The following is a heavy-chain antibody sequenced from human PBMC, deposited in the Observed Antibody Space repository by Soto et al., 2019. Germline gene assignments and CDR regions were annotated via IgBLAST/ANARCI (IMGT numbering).Heavy chain of an antibody. CDR1: AYTFTDYY. J-gene: IGHJ4*02. D-gene: IGHD7-27*01. CDR3: ARGSSLGLEY. Sequence: QVQLVQSGAEVKRPRASVKVSCKASAYTFTDYYIHWVRQAPGQGLEWMGLINPSGGTTTYLQKFQGRVTMTRDTSTSTVYMDLSNLRSEDTAVYYCARGSSLGLEYWGQGTLVTVSS. V-gene: IGHV1-46*01. CDR2: INPSGGTT.